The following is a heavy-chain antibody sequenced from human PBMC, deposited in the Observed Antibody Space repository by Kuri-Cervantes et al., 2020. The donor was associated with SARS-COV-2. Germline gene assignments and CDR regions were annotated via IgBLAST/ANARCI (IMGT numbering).Heavy chain of an antibody. CDR3: ARGEGVRGLMVMFRWRGAGPLDF. Sequence: ASVKVSCKASGYTFSDYYIHWVRQAPGQGLEWVGWINPNTGGTDYAQKFQGWVTMTRDTSLSTASMERSRLRSDDTPFYYCARGEGVRGLMVMFRWRGAGPLDFWGQGSPVTVSS. V-gene: IGHV1-2*04. D-gene: IGHD3-10*01. CDR2: INPNTGGT. J-gene: IGHJ4*02. CDR1: GYTFSDYY.